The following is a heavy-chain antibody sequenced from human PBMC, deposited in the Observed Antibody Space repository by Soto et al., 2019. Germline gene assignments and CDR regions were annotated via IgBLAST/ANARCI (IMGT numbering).Heavy chain of an antibody. CDR2: IYYSGST. CDR1: GGSIRSYY. V-gene: IGHV4-59*12. J-gene: IGHJ5*02. Sequence: PSETLSLTCTVSGGSIRSYYWSWIRQPPGKGLEWIGYIYYSGSTNYNPSLKSRVTISVDASKNQFSLKLSSVTAADTAVYYCARGAVTRSRGVIWTKGWFDPWGQGTLVTVSS. D-gene: IGHD3-10*01. CDR3: ARGAVTRSRGVIWTKGWFDP.